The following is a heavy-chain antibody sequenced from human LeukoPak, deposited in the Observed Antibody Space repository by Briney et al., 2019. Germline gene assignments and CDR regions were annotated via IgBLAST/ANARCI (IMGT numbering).Heavy chain of an antibody. CDR1: GFTFSDYY. D-gene: IGHD4-11*01. J-gene: IGHJ6*03. V-gene: IGHV3-11*01. CDR3: ARVYSDFGGHYFYYMDV. Sequence: TGGSLRLSCAASGFTFSDYYMSWIRQAPGKGLEWVSYISNSGTNMYYADSVKGRFTISRDNAKKSLSLQMNSLRAEDTAMYYCARVYSDFGGHYFYYMDVWGTGTTVTISS. CDR2: ISNSGTNM.